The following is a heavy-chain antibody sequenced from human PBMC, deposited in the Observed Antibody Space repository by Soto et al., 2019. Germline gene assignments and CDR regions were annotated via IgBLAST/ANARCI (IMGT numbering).Heavy chain of an antibody. V-gene: IGHV4-34*01. CDR2: INHSGST. Sequence: PSETLSLTCAVYDGSFSGYYRSWIRQPPGKGLEWIGEINHSGSTNYNPSLKSRVTISVDTSKNQFSLKLSSVTAADTAVYYCAREHTYYDILTGYSNFDYWGQGTLVTVSS. J-gene: IGHJ4*02. D-gene: IGHD3-9*01. CDR1: DGSFSGYY. CDR3: AREHTYYDILTGYSNFDY.